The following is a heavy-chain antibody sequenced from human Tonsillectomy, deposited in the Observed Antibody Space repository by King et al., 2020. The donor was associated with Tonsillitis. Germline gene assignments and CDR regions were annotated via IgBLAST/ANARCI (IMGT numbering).Heavy chain of an antibody. CDR1: GFTFSNYW. D-gene: IGHD3-3*01. CDR2: INGDGTTI. Sequence: VQLVESGGGLVQPGESLRLSCEASGFTFSNYWMHWVRQSPGKGRVWVSRINGDGTTITYADSVKGRFTISRDNAKNTLYLQMSSLRAEDTAVYYCARAWEWELLTYWGQGSLVTVSS. J-gene: IGHJ4*02. V-gene: IGHV3-74*01. CDR3: ARAWEWELLTY.